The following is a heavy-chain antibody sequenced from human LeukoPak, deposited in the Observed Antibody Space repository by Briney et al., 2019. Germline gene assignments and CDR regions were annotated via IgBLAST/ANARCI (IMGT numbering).Heavy chain of an antibody. D-gene: IGHD3-9*01. CDR1: GGSISSSSYY. V-gene: IGHV4-39*01. Sequence: SETLSLTCTVSGGSISSSSYYWGGIRQPPGKGLEWSVSIYYSGSTYYNPSLKSRVTISVDTSKNQFSLKLSSVTAADTAVYYCARQSFALRYFDWLLPADYWGQGTLVAVSS. CDR3: ARQSFALRYFDWLLPADY. CDR2: IYYSGST. J-gene: IGHJ4*02.